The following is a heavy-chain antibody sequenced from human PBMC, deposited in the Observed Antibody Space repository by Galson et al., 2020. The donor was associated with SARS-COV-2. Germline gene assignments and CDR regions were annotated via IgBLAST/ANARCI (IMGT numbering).Heavy chain of an antibody. J-gene: IGHJ6*02. CDR2: IYSGGST. V-gene: IGHV3-53*01. CDR1: GFTVSSNY. Sequence: GESLKISCAASGFTVSSNYMSWVRQAPGKGLEWVSVIYSGGSTYYADSVKGRFTISRDNSKNTLYLQMNSLRAEDTAVYYCARDRWELPPSTYYYYYGMDVWGQGTTVTVSS. D-gene: IGHD1-26*01. CDR3: ARDRWELPPSTYYYYYGMDV.